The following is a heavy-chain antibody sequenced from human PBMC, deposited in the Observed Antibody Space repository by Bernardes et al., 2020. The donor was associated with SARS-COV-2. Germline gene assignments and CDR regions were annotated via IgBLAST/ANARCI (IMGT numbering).Heavy chain of an antibody. CDR2: ISAHNGPT. J-gene: IGHJ4*02. CDR3: ARSYGDYRFDF. CDR1: NYTFTTYD. V-gene: IGHV1-18*01. D-gene: IGHD4-17*01. Sequence: ASLKVSCKASNYTFTTYDITWVRQAPGQGLEWMGWISAHNGPTNYAQNLQDRVTMTTDISTSTAYMDLRSLRSDDTAIYYCARSYGDYRFDFWGQGTLVTVSS.